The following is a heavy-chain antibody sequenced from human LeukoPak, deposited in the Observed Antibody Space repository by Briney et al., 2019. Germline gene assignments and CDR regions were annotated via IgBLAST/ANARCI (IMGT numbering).Heavy chain of an antibody. CDR1: GYTFTVYY. Sequence: GASVKVSCKASGYTFTVYYMHWVRQAPGQGLEWMGWINPNSGGTNYEQKFQGRATMTRDTSISTAYMELSRLRSDDTAVYYCARGVRSYDSNPRDYWGQGTLVTVSS. V-gene: IGHV1-2*02. D-gene: IGHD3-22*01. CDR3: ARGVRSYDSNPRDY. CDR2: INPNSGGT. J-gene: IGHJ4*02.